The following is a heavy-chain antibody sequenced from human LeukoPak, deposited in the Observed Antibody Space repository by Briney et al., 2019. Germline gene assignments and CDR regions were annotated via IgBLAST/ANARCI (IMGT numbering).Heavy chain of an antibody. CDR2: ISAYNGNT. CDR1: GYTFTSYG. J-gene: IGHJ5*02. Sequence: GASVKVSCKASGYTFTSYGISWVRQAPGQGLEWMGWISAYNGNTNYAQKLQGRVTMTTDTSTSTAYMELRSLRSDDTAVYYCARLARGYSGYDSWFDPWGQGTLVTVSS. CDR3: ARLARGYSGYDSWFDP. D-gene: IGHD5-12*01. V-gene: IGHV1-18*01.